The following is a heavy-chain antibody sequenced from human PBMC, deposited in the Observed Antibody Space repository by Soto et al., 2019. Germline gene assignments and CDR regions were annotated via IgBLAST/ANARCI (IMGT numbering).Heavy chain of an antibody. D-gene: IGHD1-26*01. CDR1: GFTFSSYW. CDR3: VRDDIGVGLDH. Sequence: PGGSLRLSCAASGFTFSSYWMSWVRQAPGKGLEWVANIKQDGNEKYYVDSVKGRFTISRDNAKNSLYLQMNSLRAEDTAVYYCVRDDIGVGLDHWGLGTPVTVS. J-gene: IGHJ4*02. V-gene: IGHV3-7*01. CDR2: IKQDGNEK.